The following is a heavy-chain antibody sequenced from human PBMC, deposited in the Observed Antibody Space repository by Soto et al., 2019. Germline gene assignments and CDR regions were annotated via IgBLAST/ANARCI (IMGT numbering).Heavy chain of an antibody. Sequence: DVQLVESGGGLVKPGGSLRLSCVASGPTFSTYGMNWIRQTPGKGLEWVSYITSSGSYIHYADSVQGRFTVSRDNSKNLMYLQMNSLRVEDTAVYFGARDESAGSSTSNWGQGTLVTVSS. CDR2: ITSSGSYI. CDR1: GPTFSTYG. D-gene: IGHD2-2*01. CDR3: ARDESAGSSTSN. V-gene: IGHV3-21*01. J-gene: IGHJ4*02.